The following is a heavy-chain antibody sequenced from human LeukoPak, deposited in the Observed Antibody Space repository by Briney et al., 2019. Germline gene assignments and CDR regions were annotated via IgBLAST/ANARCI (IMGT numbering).Heavy chain of an antibody. J-gene: IGHJ4*02. CDR2: ISYNEGKT. Sequence: GVSLRLSCAASGFTFNYYAMSCVPQAPGKGLEGVSGISYNEGKTYYTDCVKGRFTITRDNTKNTVYLQMHILRADDTALYFCARPDSFTPHWGQGTLVTVPS. CDR3: ARPDSFTPH. CDR1: GFTFNYYA. V-gene: IGHV3-23*01. D-gene: IGHD5-18*01.